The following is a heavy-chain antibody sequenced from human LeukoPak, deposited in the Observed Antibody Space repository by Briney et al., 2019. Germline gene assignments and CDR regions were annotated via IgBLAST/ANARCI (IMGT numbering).Heavy chain of an antibody. Sequence: GGSLRLSCAASGFTFSSYGMSWVRQAPGKGLEWVSAISGSGGSTYYADSVKGRFTISRDNSKNTLYLQMNSLRAEDTAVYYCVKTIYRQQLPRRSYYFDYWGQGTLVTVSS. D-gene: IGHD6-13*01. CDR2: ISGSGGST. V-gene: IGHV3-23*01. J-gene: IGHJ4*02. CDR3: VKTIYRQQLPRRSYYFDY. CDR1: GFTFSSYG.